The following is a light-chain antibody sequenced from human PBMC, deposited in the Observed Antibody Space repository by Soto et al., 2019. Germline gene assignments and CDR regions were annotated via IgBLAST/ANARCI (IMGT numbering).Light chain of an antibody. CDR3: SSYTSSSTLDWV. Sequence: QSALTQPASVSGSPGQSITISCTGTSSDVGSYNLVSWYQHHPGKAPKLMVYEDSKRPSGISNRFSGSKSGNTASLTISGLQAEDEADYYCSSYTSSSTLDWVFGGGTKLTVL. V-gene: IGLV2-14*02. CDR1: SSDVGSYNL. J-gene: IGLJ3*02. CDR2: EDS.